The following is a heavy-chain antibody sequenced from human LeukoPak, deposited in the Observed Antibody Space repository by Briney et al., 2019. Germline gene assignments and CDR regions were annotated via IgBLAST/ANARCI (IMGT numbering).Heavy chain of an antibody. CDR3: AAGLRYFDWLSQGNAFDI. Sequence: PSETLSLTCTVSGGSVSSGSYYWSWIRQPPGKGLEWIGYIYYSGSTNYNPSLKSRVTISVDTSKNQFSLKLSSVTAADTAVYYCAAGLRYFDWLSQGNAFDIWGQGTMVTVSS. V-gene: IGHV4-61*01. CDR1: GGSVSSGSYY. D-gene: IGHD3-9*01. J-gene: IGHJ3*02. CDR2: IYYSGST.